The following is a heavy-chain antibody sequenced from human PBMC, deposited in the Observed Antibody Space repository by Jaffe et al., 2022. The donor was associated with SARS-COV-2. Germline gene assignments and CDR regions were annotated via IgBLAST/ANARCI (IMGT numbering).Heavy chain of an antibody. J-gene: IGHJ3*02. CDR1: GFTFSSYA. CDR2: ISGSGGST. Sequence: EVQLLESGGGLVQPGGSLRLSCAASGFTFSSYAMSWVRQAPGKGLEWVSAISGSGGSTYYADSVKGRFTISRDNSKNTLYLQMNSLRAEDTAVYYCAKHDLWGSPHLLAFDIWGQGTMVTVSS. D-gene: IGHD3-16*01. CDR3: AKHDLWGSPHLLAFDI. V-gene: IGHV3-23*01.